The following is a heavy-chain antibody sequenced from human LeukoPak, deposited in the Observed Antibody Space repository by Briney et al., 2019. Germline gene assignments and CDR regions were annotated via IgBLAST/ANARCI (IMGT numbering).Heavy chain of an antibody. V-gene: IGHV4-4*07. CDR1: GGSISSYY. J-gene: IGHJ5*02. D-gene: IGHD4-17*01. CDR2: IYTSGST. Sequence: SETLSLTCTVSGGSISSYYWSWIRQPAGKGLGWIGRIYTSGSTNYNPSLKSRVTMSVDTSKNQFSLKLSSVTAADTAVYYCARTTWDWFDPWGQGTLVTVSS. CDR3: ARTTWDWFDP.